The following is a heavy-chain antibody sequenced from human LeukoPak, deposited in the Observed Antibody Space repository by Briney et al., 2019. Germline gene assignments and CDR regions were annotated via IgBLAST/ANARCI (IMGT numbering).Heavy chain of an antibody. CDR2: VYHNGNT. CDR3: AKEYCGGDCTDAFET. CDR1: GVSINTNHW. J-gene: IGHJ3*02. D-gene: IGHD2-21*02. Sequence: SETLSLTCIVSGVSINTNHWWSWVRQPPGKGPEWIGEVYHNGNTAYNPSLKSRVTISVDKSKNQLSMKLTSVTAADTAVYYCAKEYCGGDCTDAFETWGQGTMVTVFS. V-gene: IGHV4-4*02.